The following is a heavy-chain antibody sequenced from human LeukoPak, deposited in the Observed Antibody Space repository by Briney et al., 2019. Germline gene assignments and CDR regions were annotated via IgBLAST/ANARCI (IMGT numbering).Heavy chain of an antibody. J-gene: IGHJ2*01. CDR3: ARGSCDLYSHGPHWYSHL. Sequence: SETLSLTCAVYRGSFSGFFWTWVRHPPGQGLEWIGDITTGGSTTYNSSLKRRPSISLDPSRAQFSLKLSLVTAADTAVYYCARGSCDLYSHGPHWYSHLWGLGTLVIVSS. CDR2: ITTGGST. D-gene: IGHD5-18*01. V-gene: IGHV4-34*01. CDR1: RGSFSGFF.